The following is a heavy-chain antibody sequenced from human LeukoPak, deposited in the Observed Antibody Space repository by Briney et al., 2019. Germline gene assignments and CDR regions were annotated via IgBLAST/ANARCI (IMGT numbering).Heavy chain of an antibody. V-gene: IGHV3-7*01. CDR2: IKQDGSVK. J-gene: IGHJ4*02. Sequence: GGSLRLSCAASGFTFSSYWMSWVRQAPGKGLEWVANIKQDGSVKYYVDSVKGRFTISRDNAKNSLYLQMNSLRAEDTAVYYCARFYSSRVPSYFDYWGQGTLVTVSS. CDR1: GFTFSSYW. D-gene: IGHD6-13*01. CDR3: ARFYSSRVPSYFDY.